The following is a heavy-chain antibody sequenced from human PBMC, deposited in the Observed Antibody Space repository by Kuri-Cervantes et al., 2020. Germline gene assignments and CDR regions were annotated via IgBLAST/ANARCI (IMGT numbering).Heavy chain of an antibody. CDR3: ARVTPSGGGYFDL. D-gene: IGHD6-19*01. CDR2: IYSGGST. V-gene: IGHV3-53*01. Sequence: GESLKISCAASEFTVSTNYMSWVRQAPRKGLEWVSFIYSGGSTYYADSVKGRFTISRDNAKNSLYLQMNSLRAEDTAVYYCARVTPSGGGYFDLWGRGTLVTVSS. J-gene: IGHJ2*01. CDR1: EFTVSTNY.